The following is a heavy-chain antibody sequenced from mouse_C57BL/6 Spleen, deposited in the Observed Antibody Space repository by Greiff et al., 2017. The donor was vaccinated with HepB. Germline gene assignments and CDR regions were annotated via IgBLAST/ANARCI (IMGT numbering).Heavy chain of an antibody. CDR2: ISGGGGNT. Sequence: EVKLVESGGGLVKPGGSLKLSCAASGFTFSSYTMSWVRQTPEKRLEWVATISGGGGNTYYPDSVKGRFTISRDNAKNTLYLQMSSLRAEDTALYYCARCFYAMDYWGQGTSVTVSS. CDR1: GFTFSSYT. J-gene: IGHJ4*01. CDR3: ARCFYAMDY. V-gene: IGHV5-9*01.